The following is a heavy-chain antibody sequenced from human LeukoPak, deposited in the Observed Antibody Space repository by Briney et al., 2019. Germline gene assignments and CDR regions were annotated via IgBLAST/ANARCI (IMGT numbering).Heavy chain of an antibody. V-gene: IGHV1-2*03. J-gene: IGHJ4*02. CDR1: GYTFTSCY. D-gene: IGHD2-21*02. CDR3: ARDDCDMCEISRYSAPHGG. Sequence: LEASVKVSCTASGYTFTSCYMHWVRQAPGQGLEWMGWINPNSGGTNYAQKFQGRVAMTRDTSISTAYMELSRLRSDDTAVYYCARDDCDMCEISRYSAPHGGWGQETLVTLSS. CDR2: INPNSGGT.